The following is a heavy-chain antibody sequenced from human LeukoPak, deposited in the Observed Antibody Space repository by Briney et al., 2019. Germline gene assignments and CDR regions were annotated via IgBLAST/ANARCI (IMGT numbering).Heavy chain of an antibody. CDR2: INHSGST. D-gene: IGHD6-13*01. V-gene: IGHV4-34*01. CDR3: ARGLLAAARAFDI. Sequence: SETLSLTCAVYGGSFSGYYWSWIRQPPGKGLEWIGEINHSGSTNYNPSLKSRVTISVDTSKNQFSLKLSSVTAADTAVYYCARGLLAAARAFDIWGQGTMVTVSS. J-gene: IGHJ3*02. CDR1: GGSFSGYY.